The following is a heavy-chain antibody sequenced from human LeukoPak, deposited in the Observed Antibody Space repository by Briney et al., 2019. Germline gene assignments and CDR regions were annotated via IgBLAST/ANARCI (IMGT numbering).Heavy chain of an antibody. D-gene: IGHD6-13*01. V-gene: IGHV1-18*01. J-gene: IGHJ6*03. Sequence: ASVKVSCKASGYTFTSYGISWVRQAPGQGLEWMGWISAYNGNTNYAQKLQGRVTMTTDTSTSTAYMELRSLRSGDTAVYYCARAGGSSSWYYYYYYYMDVWGKGTTVTVSS. CDR3: ARAGGSSSWYYYYYYYMDV. CDR2: ISAYNGNT. CDR1: GYTFTSYG.